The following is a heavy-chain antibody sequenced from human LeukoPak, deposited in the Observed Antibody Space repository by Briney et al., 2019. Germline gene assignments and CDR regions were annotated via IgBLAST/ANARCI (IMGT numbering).Heavy chain of an antibody. Sequence: PSDTLSLTCAVSGYSISSSNWWGWIRQPPGKGLEWIGYIYYSGSTNYNPSLKSRVTISLDTSKNQFSLKLSSVTAADTAVYYCARIAGYTYGTFDYWGQGILVAVSS. CDR2: IYYSGST. J-gene: IGHJ4*02. D-gene: IGHD5-18*01. CDR1: GYSISSSNW. V-gene: IGHV4-28*01. CDR3: ARIAGYTYGTFDY.